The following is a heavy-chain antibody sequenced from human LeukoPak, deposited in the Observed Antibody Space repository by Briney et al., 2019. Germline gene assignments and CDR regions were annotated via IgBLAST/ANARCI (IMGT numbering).Heavy chain of an antibody. J-gene: IGHJ4*02. CDR1: GFTFSDYD. Sequence: GGSLRLSCSASGFTFSDYDMNWVRQAPGKGLEWVSSISYLSSHVYYGDSVKGPFRTSRDNAKTSLYLQRNTLGAQQQAIYSCGRPFPPVRTSLSGELWGQGILVNLS. V-gene: IGHV3-21*06. CDR3: GRPFPPVRTSLSGEL. CDR2: ISYLSSHV. D-gene: IGHD3-10*01.